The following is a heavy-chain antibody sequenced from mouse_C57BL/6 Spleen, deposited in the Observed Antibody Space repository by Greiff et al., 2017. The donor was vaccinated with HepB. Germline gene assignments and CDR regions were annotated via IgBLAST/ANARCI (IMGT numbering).Heavy chain of an antibody. J-gene: IGHJ4*01. Sequence: EVQWVESGGGLVKPGGSLKLSCAASGFTFSDYGMHWVRQAPEKGLEWVAYISSGSSTIYYADTVKGRFTISRDNAKNTLFLQMTSLRSEDTAMYYCASDYIYAMDYWGQGTSVTVSS. CDR1: GFTFSDYG. CDR3: ASDYIYAMDY. CDR2: ISSGSSTI. D-gene: IGHD2-4*01. V-gene: IGHV5-17*01.